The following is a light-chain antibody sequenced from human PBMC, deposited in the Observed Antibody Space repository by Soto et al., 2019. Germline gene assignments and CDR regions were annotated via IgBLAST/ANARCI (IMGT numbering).Light chain of an antibody. CDR1: QVISNY. Sequence: DIQMTQSPSSLSASVGDRVTITCRASQVISNYLAWYQQQPGKVPKLLIYVASTLQSGVPYRFSGSGSGTDFTLTISSLQPEDGATYYCQKYNSVPWTFGQGTKVEIK. CDR3: QKYNSVPWT. J-gene: IGKJ1*01. V-gene: IGKV1-27*01. CDR2: VAS.